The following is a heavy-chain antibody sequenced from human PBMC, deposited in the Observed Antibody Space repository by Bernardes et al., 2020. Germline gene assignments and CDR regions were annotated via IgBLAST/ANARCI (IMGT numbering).Heavy chain of an antibody. J-gene: IGHJ4*02. D-gene: IGHD4-17*01. Sequence: SETLSLTCTVSGGSISSYYWSWIRQPPGKGLEWIGYIYYSGSTNYNPSLKSRVTISVDTSKNQFSLKLSSVTAADTAVYYCARFAPLGDYPPSIDYWGQGTLVNVSS. CDR2: IYYSGST. CDR3: ARFAPLGDYPPSIDY. CDR1: GGSISSYY. V-gene: IGHV4-59*01.